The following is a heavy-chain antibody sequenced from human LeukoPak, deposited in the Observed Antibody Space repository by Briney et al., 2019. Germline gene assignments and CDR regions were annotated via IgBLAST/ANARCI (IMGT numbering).Heavy chain of an antibody. J-gene: IGHJ4*02. V-gene: IGHV3-53*01. CDR3: ARDFMYSISCAGC. CDR1: GFTVSSNS. Sequence: GGSLRLSCTVSGFTVSSNSMSWVRQAPGKGLEWVSFIYSDNTHYSDSVKGRFTISRDNSKYTLYLQMNSLRAEDTAVYYCARDFMYSISCAGCWGQGTLVTVSS. D-gene: IGHD6-13*01. CDR2: IYSDNT.